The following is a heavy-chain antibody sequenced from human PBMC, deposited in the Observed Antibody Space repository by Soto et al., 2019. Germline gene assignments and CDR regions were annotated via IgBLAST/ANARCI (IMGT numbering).Heavy chain of an antibody. CDR1: GYTFTSYG. CDR3: AREGVDTATGYYYGMDV. V-gene: IGHV1-18*01. D-gene: IGHD5-18*01. Sequence: QVQLVQSGAEVKKPGASVKVSCKASGYTFTSYGISWVRQAPGQGLEWMGWISAYNGNTNYAQKLQGRVTMTTDTSTSKADMELGSLTSDDTAVYYCAREGVDTATGYYYGMDVGGQGTTVTVSS. CDR2: ISAYNGNT. J-gene: IGHJ6*02.